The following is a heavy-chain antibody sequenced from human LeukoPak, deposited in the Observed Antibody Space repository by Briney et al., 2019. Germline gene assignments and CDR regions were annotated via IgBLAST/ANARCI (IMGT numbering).Heavy chain of an antibody. CDR2: IRDSGHST. J-gene: IGHJ3*02. V-gene: IGHV3-53*01. Sequence: PGGSLRLSCAASGFTVSSNYMSWVRQAPGKGLEWVSGIRDSGHSTDYADSVEGRFTISRDNSKNTLYLQMDSLRAEDTALYYCARKKWELTSNDAFDIWGQGTMVTVSS. CDR3: ARKKWELTSNDAFDI. CDR1: GFTVSSNY. D-gene: IGHD1-26*01.